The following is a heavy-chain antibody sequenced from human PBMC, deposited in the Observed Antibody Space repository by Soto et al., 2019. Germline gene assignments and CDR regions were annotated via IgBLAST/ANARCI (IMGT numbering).Heavy chain of an antibody. CDR2: ISSSGTYR. D-gene: IGHD3-3*01. J-gene: IGHJ4*01. Sequence: EVELVESGGGLVKPGGSLRLSCAASGFTFGSYTMNWVRQAPGKGLEWVSSISSSGTYRYYGDSVKGRFTISRDNAKKLLFLQMNSLSPEDTALYYCARGWTSFGVAPGHWGHGTLVTVSS. CDR3: ARGWTSFGVAPGH. V-gene: IGHV3-21*01. CDR1: GFTFGSYT.